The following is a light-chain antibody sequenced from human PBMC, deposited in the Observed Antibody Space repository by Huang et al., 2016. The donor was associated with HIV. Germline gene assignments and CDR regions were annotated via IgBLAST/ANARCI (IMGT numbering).Light chain of an antibody. V-gene: IGKV3-15*01. Sequence: EIVMTQSPATLSVSPGERATLSCRASQTVNSNLAWYQHKPGQAPRLLLDGASTRATGVPARFSGSGSGTKFTLTISSLQSEDFAVYYCQQYNNWLAFGQGTKVEIK. CDR3: QQYNNWLA. J-gene: IGKJ1*01. CDR2: GAS. CDR1: QTVNSN.